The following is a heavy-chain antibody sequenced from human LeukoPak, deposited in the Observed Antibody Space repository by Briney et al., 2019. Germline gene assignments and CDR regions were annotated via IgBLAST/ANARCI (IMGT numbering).Heavy chain of an antibody. CDR1: GGSISSGSYY. CDR3: ARPLYSGYDSGAFDI. Sequence: PSQTLSLTCTVSGGSISSGSYYWSWIRQPAGKGLEWIGRIYTSGSTNYNPSLKSRVTISVDTSKNQFSLKLSSVTAADTAVYYCARPLYSGYDSGAFDIWGQGTMVTVSS. V-gene: IGHV4-61*02. CDR2: IYTSGST. D-gene: IGHD5-12*01. J-gene: IGHJ3*02.